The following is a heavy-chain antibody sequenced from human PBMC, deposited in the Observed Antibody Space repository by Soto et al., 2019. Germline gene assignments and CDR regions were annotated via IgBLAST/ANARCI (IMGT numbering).Heavy chain of an antibody. D-gene: IGHD3-22*01. V-gene: IGHV4-31*11. J-gene: IGHJ5*02. Sequence: SETLSLTCAVSGGSISSGGYSWSWIRQPPGKGLEWIGYIYYSGSTYYNPSLKSRVTISVDTSKNQFSLKLSSVTAADTAVYYCARARTMIVVNHWFDPWGQGTLVTVSS. CDR2: IYYSGST. CDR1: GGSISSGGYS. CDR3: ARARTMIVVNHWFDP.